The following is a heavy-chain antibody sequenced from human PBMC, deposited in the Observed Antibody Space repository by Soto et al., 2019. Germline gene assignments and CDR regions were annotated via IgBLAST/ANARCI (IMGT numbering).Heavy chain of an antibody. J-gene: IGHJ5*02. V-gene: IGHV4-39*02. CDR1: GGSISSSSYY. CDR3: AREADRSGWYIWFDP. Sequence: GSLRLSCTVSGGSISSSSYYWGWIRQPPGKGLEWIGSIYYSGSTYYNPSLKSRVTISVDTSKNQFSLKLSSVTAADTAVYYCAREADRSGWYIWFDPWGQGTLVTVSS. CDR2: IYYSGST. D-gene: IGHD6-19*01.